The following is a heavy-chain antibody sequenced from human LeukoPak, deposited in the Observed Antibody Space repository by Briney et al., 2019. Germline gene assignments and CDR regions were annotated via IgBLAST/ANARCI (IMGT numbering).Heavy chain of an antibody. Sequence: PGGSLTLSCAPYGLTVSSNYMTWVRQAPGKGLEWVSYISSSSSTIYYAGSVKGRFTISRDNAKNSLYLQMNSLRAEDTAVYYCARDGLEYSSSWYFLPRNFDIWGQGTMVTVSS. CDR2: ISSSSSTI. D-gene: IGHD6-13*01. CDR3: ARDGLEYSSSWYFLPRNFDI. CDR1: GLTVSSNY. J-gene: IGHJ3*02. V-gene: IGHV3-48*01.